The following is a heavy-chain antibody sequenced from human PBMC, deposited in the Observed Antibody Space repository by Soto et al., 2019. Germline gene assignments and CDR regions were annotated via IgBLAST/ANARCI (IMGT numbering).Heavy chain of an antibody. Sequence: PGGSLRLSCAASGLTFSTYTMTWVRRAPGKGLEWVSGISASGGETYYADSVRGRFTISRDNSKNTLYLQLSRLRADDTAVYYCANRPRYYNMDVWGQGTTVTVSS. J-gene: IGHJ6*02. CDR1: GLTFSTYT. CDR2: ISASGGET. CDR3: ANRPRYYNMDV. V-gene: IGHV3-23*01.